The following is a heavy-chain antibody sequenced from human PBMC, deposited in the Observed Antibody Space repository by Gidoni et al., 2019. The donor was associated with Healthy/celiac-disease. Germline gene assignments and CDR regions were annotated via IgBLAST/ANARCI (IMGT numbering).Heavy chain of an antibody. Sequence: QLQLQESGPGLVKPSETLSLTCTVSGGSISSSSYYWGWIRQPPGKGLEWIGSIYYSGSTYYNPSLKSRVTISVDTSKNQFSLKLSSVTAADTAVYYCASLNLWVGDFWSGYEYYFDYWGQGTLVTVSS. D-gene: IGHD3-3*01. CDR3: ASLNLWVGDFWSGYEYYFDY. CDR2: IYYSGST. V-gene: IGHV4-39*01. J-gene: IGHJ4*02. CDR1: GGSISSSSYY.